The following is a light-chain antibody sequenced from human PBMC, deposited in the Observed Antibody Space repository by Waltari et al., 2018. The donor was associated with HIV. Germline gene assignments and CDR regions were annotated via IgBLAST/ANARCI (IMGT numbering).Light chain of an antibody. CDR1: QSLHSNGYNY. Sequence: DIVMPPSPLSLSVTPGEPASISCPSRQSLHSNGYNYLDWYLKKQGQSPKLLINLGSTRASGVPDRVSGSGSGTDFTLKNNRVEAEDVGVYYCKQALHRPALTFGGGTKVEIK. V-gene: IGKV2-28*01. J-gene: IGKJ4*01. CDR3: KQALHRPALT. CDR2: LGS.